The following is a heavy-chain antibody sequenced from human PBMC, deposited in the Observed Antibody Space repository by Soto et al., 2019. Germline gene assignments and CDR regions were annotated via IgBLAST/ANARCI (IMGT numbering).Heavy chain of an antibody. CDR3: ARRYGSCFDY. CDR2: IYYSGSS. Sequence: QVQLQESGPGLVKPSETLSLTCTVSGGSISSYYWSWIRQPPGKGLEWIGYIYYSGSSNYNPSHKSRVTISVDTSKNHFSLKLSCVTAADTAVYYCARRYGSCFDYWGQGTLVTVSS. D-gene: IGHD1-26*01. CDR1: GGSISSYY. J-gene: IGHJ4*02. V-gene: IGHV4-59*01.